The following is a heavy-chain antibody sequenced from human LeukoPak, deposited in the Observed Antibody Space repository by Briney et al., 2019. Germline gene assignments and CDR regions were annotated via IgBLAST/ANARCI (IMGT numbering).Heavy chain of an antibody. J-gene: IGHJ6*02. CDR1: GGSFSGYY. CDR3: AGGPRMTRTYYYYYGMDV. Sequence: SETLSLTCAVYGGSFSGYYWSWIRQPPGKGLEWIGEINHSGSTNYNPSLKSRVTISVDTSKNQFSLKLSSVTAADTAVYYCAGGPRMTRTYYYYYGMDVWGQGTTVTVSS. V-gene: IGHV4-34*01. D-gene: IGHD2-15*01. CDR2: INHSGST.